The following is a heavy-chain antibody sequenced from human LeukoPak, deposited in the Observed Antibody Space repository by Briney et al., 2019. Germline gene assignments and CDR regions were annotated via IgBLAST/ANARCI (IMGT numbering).Heavy chain of an antibody. CDR1: GYTFTRNA. V-gene: IGHV7-4-1*02. Sequence: ASVKVSCKASGYTFTRNALNWVRQAPGQGLDWMGWINPNTGNPTYAQGFTGRFVFSLDTSVSTAYLRITSLKSEDTAVYYCARTYYDFWSGYHKFDYWGQGTLVTVSS. J-gene: IGHJ4*02. CDR3: ARTYYDFWSGYHKFDY. D-gene: IGHD3-3*01. CDR2: INPNTGNP.